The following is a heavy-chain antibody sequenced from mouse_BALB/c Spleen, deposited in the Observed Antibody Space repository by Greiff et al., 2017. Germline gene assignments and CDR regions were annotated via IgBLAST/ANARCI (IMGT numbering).Heavy chain of an antibody. Sequence: DVKLQESGAELVKPGASVKLSCTASGFNIKDTYMHWVKQRPEQGLEWIGRIDPANGNTKYDPKFQGKATITADTSSNTAYLQLSSLTSEDTAVYYGARGDVGDYFDYWGQGTTLTVSS. CDR3: ARGDVGDYFDY. CDR2: IDPANGNT. D-gene: IGHD3-1*01. J-gene: IGHJ2*01. V-gene: IGHV14-3*02. CDR1: GFNIKDTY.